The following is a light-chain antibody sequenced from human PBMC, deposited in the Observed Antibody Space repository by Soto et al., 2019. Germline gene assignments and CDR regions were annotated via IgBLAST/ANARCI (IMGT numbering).Light chain of an antibody. CDR3: FSFTNTSNQV. CDR1: SSDIGAYDY. CDR2: EVN. J-gene: IGLJ1*01. V-gene: IGLV2-14*01. Sequence: QSALTQPASLSGSPGQSITISCTGTSSDIGAYDYVSWFQQHPGKAPKLMISEVNNRPSGVSNRFSGSKSGNTAYLTISGLQVEAEAEYFCFSFTNTSNQVFGYGTKLTV.